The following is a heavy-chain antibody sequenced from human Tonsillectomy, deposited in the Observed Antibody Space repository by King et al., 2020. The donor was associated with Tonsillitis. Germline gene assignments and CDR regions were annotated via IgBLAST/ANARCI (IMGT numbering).Heavy chain of an antibody. CDR3: AKTRIIAAAGTFAY. V-gene: IGHV3-30*18. CDR2: ISYDGSNK. J-gene: IGHJ4*02. CDR1: GCTFSTYG. D-gene: IGHD6-13*01. Sequence: QLVQSGGGVVQPGRSLRLSCAASGCTFSTYGMHGVRQAPGKGLEWVAVISYDGSNKFYADSVKGRFTISRDNSKNTVYLQMNSLRAEDTAVYYCAKTRIIAAAGTFAYWGQGSLVTVSS.